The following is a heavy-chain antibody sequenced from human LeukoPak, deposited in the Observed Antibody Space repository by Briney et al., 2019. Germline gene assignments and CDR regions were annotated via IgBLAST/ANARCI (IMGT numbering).Heavy chain of an antibody. J-gene: IGHJ5*02. V-gene: IGHV3-30*02. CDR2: IRYDGSNK. CDR1: GFTFSSYG. CDR3: AKDRYYDIRGRLDP. Sequence: GGSPRLSCAASGFTFSSYGMRWVRQAPGKGLEWVAFIRYDGSNKYYADSVKGRFTISRDNSKNTLYLQMNSLRAEDTAVYYCAKDRYYDIRGRLDPWGQGTLVTVSS. D-gene: IGHD3-10*02.